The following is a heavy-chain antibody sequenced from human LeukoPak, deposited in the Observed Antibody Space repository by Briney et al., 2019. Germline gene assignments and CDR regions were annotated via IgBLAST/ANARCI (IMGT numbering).Heavy chain of an antibody. D-gene: IGHD6-6*01. CDR3: ARRSAARHPFDY. CDR2: ISAYNGNT. V-gene: IGHV1-18*01. Sequence: RASVTVSCKASGYTFTSYGISWVRQAPGQGLEWMGWISAYNGNTNYAQKLQGRVTMTTDTSTSTAYMELRSLRSDDTAVYYCARRSAARHPFDYWGQGTLVTVSS. CDR1: GYTFTSYG. J-gene: IGHJ4*02.